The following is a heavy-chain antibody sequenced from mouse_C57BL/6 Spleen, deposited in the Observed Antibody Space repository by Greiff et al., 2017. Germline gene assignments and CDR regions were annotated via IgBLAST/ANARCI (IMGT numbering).Heavy chain of an antibody. D-gene: IGHD4-1*01. J-gene: IGHJ2*01. V-gene: IGHV1-82*01. CDR2: LYPGDGDT. CDR1: GYAFSSSW. Sequence: VQLQQSGPELVKPGASVKISCKASGYAFSSSWMNWVKQRPGKGLEWIGRLYPGDGDTNYNGKFKGKATLTADKSSSTAYMQLSSLTAEDSAVYFCARRGDWDDYFDYWGQGTTLTVSS. CDR3: ARRGDWDDYFDY.